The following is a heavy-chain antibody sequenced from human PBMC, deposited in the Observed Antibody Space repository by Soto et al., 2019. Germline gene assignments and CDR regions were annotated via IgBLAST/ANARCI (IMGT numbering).Heavy chain of an antibody. Sequence: QITLKESGPTLVKPTQTLTLTCTFSGIPLSTSEVCVAWIRKPPGKAREWLALIYWDDDKRYSPFLRSRRTITKPTSKNHVVLRTTITDPVDTATYYCAHPDTAAAGTCFDFWGQGTLVAVSS. CDR1: GIPLSTSEVC. D-gene: IGHD6-13*01. J-gene: IGHJ4*02. CDR2: IYWDDDK. V-gene: IGHV2-5*02. CDR3: AHPDTAAAGTCFDF.